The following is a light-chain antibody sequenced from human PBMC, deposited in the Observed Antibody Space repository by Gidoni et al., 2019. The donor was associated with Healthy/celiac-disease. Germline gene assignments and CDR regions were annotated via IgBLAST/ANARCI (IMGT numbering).Light chain of an antibody. Sequence: QSALTQPASVSGSPVQSITISCTGTSSDAGGYNYVSWYQQHPGKAPKLMIYEVSNRPSGVSNRVSGSKSGNTASLTISGLQAEDEADYYCSSYTSSSTYVFGTGTKVTVL. J-gene: IGLJ1*01. CDR3: SSYTSSSTYV. CDR1: SSDAGGYNY. CDR2: EVS. V-gene: IGLV2-14*01.